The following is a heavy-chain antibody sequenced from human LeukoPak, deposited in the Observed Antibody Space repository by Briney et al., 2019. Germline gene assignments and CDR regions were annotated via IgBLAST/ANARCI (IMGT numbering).Heavy chain of an antibody. V-gene: IGHV3-23*01. Sequence: GGSLRLSCAASGFTFSSYAMTWLRQAPGKGLEWVSSISGSGGTTNYADSVKGRFTISRDNSKNTLYLQMNSLTAEDTAVYYCAKGGGIAAAGSWFDPWGQGTLVTVSS. CDR1: GFTFSSYA. CDR3: AKGGGIAAAGSWFDP. CDR2: ISGSGGTT. J-gene: IGHJ5*02. D-gene: IGHD6-13*01.